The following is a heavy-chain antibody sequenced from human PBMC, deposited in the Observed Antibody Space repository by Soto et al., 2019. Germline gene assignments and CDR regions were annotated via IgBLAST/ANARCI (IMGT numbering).Heavy chain of an antibody. J-gene: IGHJ5*02. CDR2: INAGNGNT. V-gene: IGHV1-3*01. Sequence: QVPLVQSGAEVKKPGASVKVFCKASGYTFTSYAMHWVRQAPGQRLEWMGWINAGNGNTKYSQKFQGRVTITRDTSASTAYMELSSLRSEDTAVYYRARSGLRYFDWLSYNWFDPWGQGTLVTVSS. CDR3: ARSGLRYFDWLSYNWFDP. CDR1: GYTFTSYA. D-gene: IGHD3-9*01.